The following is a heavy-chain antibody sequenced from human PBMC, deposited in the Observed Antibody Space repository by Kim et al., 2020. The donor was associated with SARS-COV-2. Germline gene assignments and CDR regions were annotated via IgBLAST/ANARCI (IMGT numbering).Heavy chain of an antibody. D-gene: IGHD3-3*01. CDR1: GFSLSTSGVG. CDR3: AHRPLGYYDFWSGYYFDY. Sequence: SGPTLVNPTQTLTLTCTFSGFSLSTSGVGVGWIRQPPGKALEWLALIYWDDDKRYSPSLKSRLTITKDTSKNQVVLTMTNMDPVDTATYYCAHRPLGYYDFWSGYYFDYWGQGTLVTVSS. CDR2: IYWDDDK. J-gene: IGHJ4*02. V-gene: IGHV2-5*02.